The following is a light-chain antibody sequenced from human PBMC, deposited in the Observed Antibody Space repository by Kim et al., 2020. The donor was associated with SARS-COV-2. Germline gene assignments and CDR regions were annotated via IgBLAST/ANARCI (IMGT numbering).Light chain of an antibody. V-gene: IGLV3-21*04. CDR2: YDS. J-gene: IGLJ2*01. Sequence: APRKTARLTCGGNNIGSKNVHCYQQKPGQAPVLVIYYDSDRPSGIPERFSGSNSGNTATLTISRVEAGDEADYYCQVWDSSSDHPVFGGGTQLTVL. CDR1: NIGSKN. CDR3: QVWDSSSDHPV.